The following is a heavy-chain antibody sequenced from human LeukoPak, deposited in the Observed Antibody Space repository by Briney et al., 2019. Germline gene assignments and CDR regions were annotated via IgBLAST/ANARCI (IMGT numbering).Heavy chain of an antibody. Sequence: PGGSLRLSCAASGFTFSSYAMSWVRQAPGKGLEWVSSIGTAGDSYYPGSVKGRFTISRENAKNSLYLQMNSLRAGDTAVYYCARATAGLDYWGQGTLVTVSS. J-gene: IGHJ4*02. V-gene: IGHV3-13*01. CDR1: GFTFSSYA. D-gene: IGHD6-19*01. CDR2: IGTAGDS. CDR3: ARATAGLDY.